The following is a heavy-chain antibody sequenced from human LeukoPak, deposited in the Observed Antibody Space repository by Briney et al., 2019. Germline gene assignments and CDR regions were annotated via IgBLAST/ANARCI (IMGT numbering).Heavy chain of an antibody. Sequence: GRSLRLSCAASGFTFSSYAMHWVRQAPGKGLEWVAVISYDGSNKYYADSVKGRFTISRDNSKNTLYLQMNSLRAEDTAVYYCARGGLDSGSYSDYWGQGTLVTVSS. D-gene: IGHD1-26*01. V-gene: IGHV3-30-3*01. CDR3: ARGGLDSGSYSDY. J-gene: IGHJ4*02. CDR2: ISYDGSNK. CDR1: GFTFSSYA.